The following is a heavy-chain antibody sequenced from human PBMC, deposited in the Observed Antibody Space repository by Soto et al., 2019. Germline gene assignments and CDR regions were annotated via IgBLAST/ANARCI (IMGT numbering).Heavy chain of an antibody. CDR2: ISHDGSKR. D-gene: IGHD3-22*01. V-gene: IGHV3-30*18. J-gene: IGHJ4*01. CDR1: VFTFSHFA. Sequence: LXLSCEVSVFTFSHFALDCVRQAPSKGLEWVAIISHDGSKRFYADSVKGLFTISRDNSKNTLYLQMSSLRPEDTALYYCAKTATYVDGYDNTGYSSEDYWGQGTLVTVSS. CDR3: AKTATYVDGYDNTGYSSEDY.